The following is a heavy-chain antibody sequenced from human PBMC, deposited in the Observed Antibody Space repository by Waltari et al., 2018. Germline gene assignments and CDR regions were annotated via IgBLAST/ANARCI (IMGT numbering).Heavy chain of an antibody. CDR2: SRSRARNYVT. CDR1: GFPLNASD. CDR3: ARDLDGDSNLDY. V-gene: IGHV3-72*01. D-gene: IGHD2-21*02. Sequence: EVQLVESGGGLVQPGGSLRLSCAASGFPLNASDMDRVSQGQDKRLEGVGRSRSRARNYVTEYAASVKGRFNIFRDDSENSVHLQMTSLKMEDTAVYYCARDLDGDSNLDYWGQGTRVAVSS. J-gene: IGHJ4*02.